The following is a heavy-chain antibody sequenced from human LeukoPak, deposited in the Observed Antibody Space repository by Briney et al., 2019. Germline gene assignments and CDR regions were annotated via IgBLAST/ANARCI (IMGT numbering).Heavy chain of an antibody. V-gene: IGHV4-59*01. D-gene: IGHD4-11*01. CDR3: ARGRVSSSTWYSTYYYFFYMDF. CDR2: VDHTGST. Sequence: SETLSLTCTVSGGSISSFYWTWIRQPPGKGLEWIGYVDHTGSTKFNPSLNGRVSISRDTSNNFFSLRLRSVTAADTAVYFCARGRVSSSTWYSTYYYFFYMDFWGKGTTVTVSS. J-gene: IGHJ6*03. CDR1: GGSISSFY.